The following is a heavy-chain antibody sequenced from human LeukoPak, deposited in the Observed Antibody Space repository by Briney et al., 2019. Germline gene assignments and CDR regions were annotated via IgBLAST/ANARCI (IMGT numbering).Heavy chain of an antibody. V-gene: IGHV3-23*01. D-gene: IGHD3-22*01. J-gene: IGHJ4*02. CDR1: GFTFSSYA. CDR2: ISGSGGST. Sequence: GGSLRLSCAASGFTFSSYAMTWVRQAPGKGLEWVSAISGSGGSTYYADSVKGRFTISRDNSKITLYLQMNSLRGEDTAVYYCAKGFYDSSGYSNGPLGYWGQGTLVTVSS. CDR3: AKGFYDSSGYSNGPLGY.